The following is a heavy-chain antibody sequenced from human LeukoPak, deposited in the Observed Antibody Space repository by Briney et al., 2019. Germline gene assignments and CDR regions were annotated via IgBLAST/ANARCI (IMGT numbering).Heavy chain of an antibody. D-gene: IGHD4-23*01. CDR1: GFTLSSYG. CDR2: ISYAGSNK. Sequence: PGGSLRLSCAASGFTLSSYGMHWVRQAPGKGLEWVAVISYAGSNKYYVDSVKGRFTISRDNSKNTLYLQMNSLRAKDTAVYYCAKDSLRWSYFYYGMDVWGQGTTVTVSS. J-gene: IGHJ6*02. V-gene: IGHV3-30*18. CDR3: AKDSLRWSYFYYGMDV.